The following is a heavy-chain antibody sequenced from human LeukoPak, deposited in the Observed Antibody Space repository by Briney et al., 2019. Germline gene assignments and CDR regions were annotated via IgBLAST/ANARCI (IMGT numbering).Heavy chain of an antibody. J-gene: IGHJ4*02. CDR2: IYYSGST. Sequence: SETLSLTCTVSGGSISGGSYYWSWIRQPPGKGLEWIGYIYYSGSTNYNPSLKSRVTISVDTSKNQFSLKLSSVTAADTAVYYCARAHYGDYGDYYFDYWGQGTLVTVSS. CDR3: ARAHYGDYGDYYFDY. CDR1: GGSISGGSYY. V-gene: IGHV4-61*01. D-gene: IGHD4-17*01.